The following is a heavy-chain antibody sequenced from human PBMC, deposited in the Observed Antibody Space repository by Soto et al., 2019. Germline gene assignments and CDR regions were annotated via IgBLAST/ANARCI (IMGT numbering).Heavy chain of an antibody. Sequence: QLRLQESGPGRVRPSEPLSLTCTVSGGSISSGTSYWGWIRQSPGKGLEWIGSMYYTGTTDYNSSLKSRATISVDMSKNQFSLKLSSVTAADTAVYFCAIVRPTNNWYSFDVWGQGSLVTVS. J-gene: IGHJ3*01. CDR1: GGSISSGTSY. D-gene: IGHD1-1*01. V-gene: IGHV4-39*01. CDR2: MYYTGTT. CDR3: AIVRPTNNWYSFDV.